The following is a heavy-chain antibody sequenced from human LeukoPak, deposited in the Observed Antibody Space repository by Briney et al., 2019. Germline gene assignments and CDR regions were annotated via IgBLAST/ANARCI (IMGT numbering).Heavy chain of an antibody. CDR3: ARQQVRGVIGWDY. V-gene: IGHV4-39*01. CDR2: IYYSGST. J-gene: IGHJ4*02. Sequence: SETLSLTCTVSGGSISSSSYYWGWIRQPPGKGLEWIGSIYYSGSTYYNPSLKSRVTISVDTSKNQFSLKLSSVTAADTAVYYCARQQVRGVIGWDYWGQGTLVTVSS. D-gene: IGHD3-10*01. CDR1: GGSISSSSYY.